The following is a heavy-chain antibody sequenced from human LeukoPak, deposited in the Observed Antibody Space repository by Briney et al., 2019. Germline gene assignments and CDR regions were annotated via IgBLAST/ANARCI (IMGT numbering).Heavy chain of an antibody. D-gene: IGHD3-9*01. J-gene: IGHJ4*02. V-gene: IGHV3-9*01. CDR1: GFTFDDYA. CDR3: AKDTHYDILTGYDY. Sequence: PGGSLRLSCAASGFTFDDYAMHWVRQASGKGLEWVSGISWNSGSIGYADSVKGRFTISRDNAKNSLYLQMNSLRAEDTALYYCAKDTHYDILTGYDYWGQGTLVTVSS. CDR2: ISWNSGSI.